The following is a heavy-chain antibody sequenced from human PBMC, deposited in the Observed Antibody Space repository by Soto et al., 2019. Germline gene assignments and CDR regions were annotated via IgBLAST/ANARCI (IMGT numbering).Heavy chain of an antibody. J-gene: IGHJ4*02. Sequence: GGSLRLSCAASGFTFSSYAMHWVRQAPGKGLEWVAVISYDGSNKYYADSVKGRFTISRDNSKNTLYLQMNSLRAEDTAVYYCARDRSFITFEYSSSSGAKYYFDYWGQGTLVTVSS. CDR1: GFTFSSYA. CDR2: ISYDGSNK. D-gene: IGHD6-6*01. CDR3: ARDRSFITFEYSSSSGAKYYFDY. V-gene: IGHV3-30-3*01.